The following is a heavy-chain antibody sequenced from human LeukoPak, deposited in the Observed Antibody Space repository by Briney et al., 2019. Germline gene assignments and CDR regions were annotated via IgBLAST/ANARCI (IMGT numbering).Heavy chain of an antibody. CDR3: ARGKYSSFDN. CDR1: GDSIFTNNVA. D-gene: IGHD6-6*01. Sequence: SQTLSLTCAISGDSIFTNNVAWNWIRQSPSRGLAWLGRTYYRSKWSIDYAVSVKSRITIHADTSKNQFSLQLSSETPEDTAVYYCARGKYSSFDNWGQGTLVTVSS. J-gene: IGHJ4*02. CDR2: TYYRSKWSI. V-gene: IGHV6-1*01.